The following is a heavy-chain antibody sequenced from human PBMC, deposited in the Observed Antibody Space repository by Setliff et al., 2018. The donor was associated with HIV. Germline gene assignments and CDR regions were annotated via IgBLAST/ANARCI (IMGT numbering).Heavy chain of an antibody. Sequence: GSLRLSCGASGFTFSRYGMHWVRQAPGKGLEWVAVIWYDGSNKYYADSVKGRFTISRDNSKNTLYLQMNSLRAEDTAVYYCARDSHYYDSSGSPNYYYYYYMDVWGKGTTVTVSS. CDR3: ARDSHYYDSSGSPNYYYYYYMDV. CDR2: IWYDGSNK. V-gene: IGHV3-33*01. J-gene: IGHJ6*03. D-gene: IGHD3-22*01. CDR1: GFTFSRYG.